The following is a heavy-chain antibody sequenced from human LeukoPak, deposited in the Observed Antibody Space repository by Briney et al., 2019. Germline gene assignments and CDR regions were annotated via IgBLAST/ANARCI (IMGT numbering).Heavy chain of an antibody. CDR2: INWSGGST. J-gene: IGHJ4*02. CDR3: ARAPITSPFYFDC. Sequence: GGSLILSCTASGFAFDEHGMSWVRQVPGKRLEWVSGINWSGGSTGYSDPVRGRFTISRDNAKNSLYLQMASLRAEDTALYYCARAPITSPFYFDCWGQGTLVTVSS. CDR1: GFAFDEHG. V-gene: IGHV3-20*04. D-gene: IGHD3-10*01.